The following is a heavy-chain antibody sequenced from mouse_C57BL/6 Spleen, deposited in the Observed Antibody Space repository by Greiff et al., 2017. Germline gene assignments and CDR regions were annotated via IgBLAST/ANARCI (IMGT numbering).Heavy chain of an antibody. V-gene: IGHV3-1*01. CDR1: GYSITSGYD. D-gene: IGHD2-4*01. CDR3: ARENDYDSYYAMDY. J-gene: IGHJ4*01. CDR2: ISYSGST. Sequence: EVKLEESGPGMVKPSQSLSLTCTVTGYSITSGYDWHWIRHFPGNKLEWMGYISYSGSTNYNPSLKSRISITHDTSKNHFFLKLKSVTTEDTATDYCARENDYDSYYAMDYWGQGTSVTVSS.